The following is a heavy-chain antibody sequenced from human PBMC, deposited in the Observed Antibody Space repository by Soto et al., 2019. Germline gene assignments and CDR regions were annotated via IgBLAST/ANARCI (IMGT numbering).Heavy chain of an antibody. V-gene: IGHV4-34*01. Sequence: QVQLQQWGAGLLKPSETLSLTCAVYGGSFSGYYWSWIRQPPGKGLEWIGEINHSGSTNYNPSLKGRTPIAVDPPKNQFPLSRSSGTGGAPAVYYWGRSRKVMVRGLFPPGGQGTRVPV. D-gene: IGHD3-10*01. CDR2: INHSGST. J-gene: IGHJ5*02. CDR1: GGSFSGYY. CDR3: GRSRKVMVRGLFPP.